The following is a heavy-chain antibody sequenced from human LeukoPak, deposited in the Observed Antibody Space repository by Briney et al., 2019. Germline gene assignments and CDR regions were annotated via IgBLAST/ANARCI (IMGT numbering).Heavy chain of an antibody. Sequence: ASVKVSCKASGYTFTSYAMNWVRQAPGQGLEWMGWISAYNGNTNYAQKLQGRVTMTTDTSTSTAYMELRSLRSDDTAVYYCARGPIRWDYDSSGYFDYWGQGTLVTVPS. CDR2: ISAYNGNT. D-gene: IGHD3-22*01. CDR1: GYTFTSYA. J-gene: IGHJ4*02. CDR3: ARGPIRWDYDSSGYFDY. V-gene: IGHV1-18*01.